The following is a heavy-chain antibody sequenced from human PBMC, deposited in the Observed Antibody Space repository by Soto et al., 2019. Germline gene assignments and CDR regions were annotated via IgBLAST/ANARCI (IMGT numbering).Heavy chain of an antibody. CDR1: GGNFTSYA. D-gene: IGHD6-13*01. V-gene: IGHV1-69*01. Sequence: QVQLMQSGAEVKKPGSSVKVSCKASGGNFTSYAISWVRQAPGQGLEFMGGIVPLFGTTNYAHKFRGRVTITADESTSTVYMELSSLTSEDTAVYYCAKASGRSWYNWFDPWGQGTLVTVST. J-gene: IGHJ5*02. CDR3: AKASGRSWYNWFDP. CDR2: IVPLFGTT.